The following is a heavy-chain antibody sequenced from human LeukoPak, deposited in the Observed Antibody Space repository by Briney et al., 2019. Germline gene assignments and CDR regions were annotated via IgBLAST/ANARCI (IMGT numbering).Heavy chain of an antibody. V-gene: IGHV3-23*01. Sequence: GGSLRLSCAASGFTFSSYAMGWVRQAPGKGLEWVSAISGSGGSTYYADSVKGRFTISRDNSKNTLYLQMNSLRAEDTAVYYCAKASQAMVRGAFDYWGQGTLVTVSS. CDR3: AKASQAMVRGAFDY. J-gene: IGHJ4*02. CDR2: ISGSGGST. CDR1: GFTFSSYA. D-gene: IGHD3-10*01.